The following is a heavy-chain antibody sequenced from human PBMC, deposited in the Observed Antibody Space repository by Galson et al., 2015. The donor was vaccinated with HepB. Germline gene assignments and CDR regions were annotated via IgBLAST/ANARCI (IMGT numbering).Heavy chain of an antibody. CDR3: AKGLRPAAVEPGAFDV. CDR2: IKQDGSEK. D-gene: IGHD2-2*01. CDR1: GFTFSDVW. Sequence: SLRLSCAASGFTFSDVWMSWVRQAPGKGLEWVANIKQDGSEKYYVDPVKGRFTFSRDNARNSLFLQVNSLRAEDTAIYYCAKGLRPAAVEPGAFDVWGQGTVVTVSS. V-gene: IGHV3-7*01. J-gene: IGHJ3*01.